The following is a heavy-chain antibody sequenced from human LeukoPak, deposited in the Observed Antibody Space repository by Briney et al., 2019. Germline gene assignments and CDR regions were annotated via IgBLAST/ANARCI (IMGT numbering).Heavy chain of an antibody. D-gene: IGHD3-22*01. CDR1: GGSISSGSYY. CDR3: ARSPNDYYDSSGYSHYFDY. Sequence: SETLSLTCTVSGGSISSGSYYWSWIRQPAGKGLEWIGRIYTSGSTNYNPSLKSRVTISVDTSKNQFSLKLSSVTAADTAVYYCARSPNDYYDSSGYSHYFDYWGQGTLVTVSS. V-gene: IGHV4-61*02. CDR2: IYTSGST. J-gene: IGHJ4*02.